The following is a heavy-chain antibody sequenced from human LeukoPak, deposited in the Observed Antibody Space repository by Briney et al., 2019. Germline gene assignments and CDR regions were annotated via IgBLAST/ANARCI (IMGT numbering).Heavy chain of an antibody. D-gene: IGHD2-15*01. CDR2: ISSDSRTT. J-gene: IGHJ4*02. Sequence: GGSLRLSCAASGFTFSSHSMNWIRQAPGKAPEWVSYISSDSRTTHYAVSVQGRFTISRDNAKNSLDLQMDSLKGGDTAVYYCARDPLAASGAFDSWGQGTLVTVSS. V-gene: IGHV3-48*04. CDR3: ARDPLAASGAFDS. CDR1: GFTFSSHS.